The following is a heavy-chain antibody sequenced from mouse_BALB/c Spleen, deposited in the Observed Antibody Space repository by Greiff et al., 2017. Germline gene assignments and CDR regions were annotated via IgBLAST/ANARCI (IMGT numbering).Heavy chain of an antibody. CDR1: GFTFSSYT. V-gene: IGHV5-6-4*01. D-gene: IGHD1-1*01. CDR3: TRGGDYGGEYFDV. CDR2: ISSGGSYT. Sequence: EVKVVESGGGLVKPGGSLKLSCAASGFTFSSYTMSWVRQTPEKRLEWVATISSGGSYTYYPDSVKGRFTISRDNAKNTLYLQMSSLKSEDTAMYYCTRGGDYGGEYFDVWGAGTTVTVSS. J-gene: IGHJ1*01.